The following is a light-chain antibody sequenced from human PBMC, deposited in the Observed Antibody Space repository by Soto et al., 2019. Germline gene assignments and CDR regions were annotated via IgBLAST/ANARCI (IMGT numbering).Light chain of an antibody. CDR1: QTISGW. CDR3: LQYNGYYRT. Sequence: DIQMTQSPSTLSASVGDTVTMTCRASQTISGWLAWYQQRPGKAPNLLIFDASTLESGVPSRFSGSGSGTTFTLTISSLQSHDFATYYCLQYNGYYRTFGQGTKVDIK. V-gene: IGKV1-5*01. CDR2: DAS. J-gene: IGKJ1*01.